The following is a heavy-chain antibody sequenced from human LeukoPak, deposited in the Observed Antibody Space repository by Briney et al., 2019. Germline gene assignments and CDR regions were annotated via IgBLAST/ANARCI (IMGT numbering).Heavy chain of an antibody. CDR3: AKDGSIAAAGTFDY. V-gene: IGHV3-30*02. CDR1: GFTFSSYG. CDR2: IRYDGSNK. J-gene: IGHJ4*02. D-gene: IGHD6-13*01. Sequence: GGSLRLSCAASGFTFSSYGMHWVRQAPGKGLEWVAFIRYDGSNKYYADSVKGRFTISRDNSKNTLYLQMNSQRAEDTAVYYCAKDGSIAAAGTFDYWGQGTLVTVSS.